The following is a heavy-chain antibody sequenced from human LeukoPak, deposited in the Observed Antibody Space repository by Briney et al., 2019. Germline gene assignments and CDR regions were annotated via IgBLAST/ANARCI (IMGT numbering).Heavy chain of an antibody. CDR1: GYSISSGYY. CDR3: ARQGDCSSTSCLYGWFDP. D-gene: IGHD2-2*01. V-gene: IGHV4-38-2*01. J-gene: IGHJ5*02. CDR2: IYHSGST. Sequence: ETLSLTCAVSGYSISSGYYWGWIRQPPGKGLEWIGSIYHSGSTYYNPSLKSRVTISVDTSKNQFSLKLSSVTAADTAVYYCARQGDCSSTSCLYGWFDPWGQGTLVTVSS.